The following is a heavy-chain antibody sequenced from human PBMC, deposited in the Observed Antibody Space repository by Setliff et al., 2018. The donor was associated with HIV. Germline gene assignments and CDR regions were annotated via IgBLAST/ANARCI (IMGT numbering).Heavy chain of an antibody. J-gene: IGHJ6*02. CDR3: ARVGHSSSYHYYGMVV. D-gene: IGHD6-13*01. CDR1: GGTFSSYG. Sequence: ASVKVSCKTSGGTFSSYGISWVRQAPGQGLEWMGGIIPMFGTGFYAQKFQGRVTITTDESRSTAYMELSSLSSEDTAVFYCARVGHSSSYHYYGMVVWGQGTTVTVSS. V-gene: IGHV1-69*05. CDR2: IIPMFGTG.